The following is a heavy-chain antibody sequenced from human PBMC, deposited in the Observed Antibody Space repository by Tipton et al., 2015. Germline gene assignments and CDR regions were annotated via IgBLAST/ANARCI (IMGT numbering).Heavy chain of an antibody. Sequence: GLVKPSGTLSLTCSVSGDSISSSNWWSWVRQPPGKGLEWIGEIHHGGSTNYNPSLKSRPTISVDTSKNQFSLKLASVTATDTALYYCARLPFLRGACTDVFDLWGQGTLVTVSS. CDR1: GDSISSSNW. CDR3: ARLPFLRGACTDVFDL. J-gene: IGHJ3*01. V-gene: IGHV4-4*02. CDR2: IHHGGST. D-gene: IGHD2/OR15-2a*01.